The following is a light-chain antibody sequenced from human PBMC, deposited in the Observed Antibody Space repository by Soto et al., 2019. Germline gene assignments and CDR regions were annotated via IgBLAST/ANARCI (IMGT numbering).Light chain of an antibody. J-gene: IGKJ1*01. CDR3: QQYNNWTPWM. Sequence: EIVMTQSPATLSVSPGERATLSCRASQSVSSNLAWYQQKPGQAPRLLIYGASTRATGIPARFSGSGSGTEFTLTISSLQSEDFAVYYCQQYNNWTPWMFGRGTKVEI. CDR1: QSVSSN. V-gene: IGKV3-15*01. CDR2: GAS.